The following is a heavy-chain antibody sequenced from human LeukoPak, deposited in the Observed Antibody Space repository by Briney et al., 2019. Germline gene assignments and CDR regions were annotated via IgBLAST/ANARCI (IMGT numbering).Heavy chain of an antibody. CDR1: GYSISSGYY. V-gene: IGHV4-38-2*01. CDR2: IYHSGST. D-gene: IGHD3-3*02. CDR3: ARHFSRGNWFDP. J-gene: IGHJ5*02. Sequence: SETLSLTRAVSGYSISSGYYWGWIRQPPGKGLEWIGSIYHSGSTYYNPSLKSRVTISVDTSKNQFSLKLSSVTAADTAVYYCARHFSRGNWFDPWGQGTLVTISS.